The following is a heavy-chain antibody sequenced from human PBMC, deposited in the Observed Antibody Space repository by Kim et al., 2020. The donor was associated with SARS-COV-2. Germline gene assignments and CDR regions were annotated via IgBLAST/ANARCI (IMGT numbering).Heavy chain of an antibody. Sequence: GGSLRLSCVASGFTFDTYDMSWVRQAPGKGLEWVSVINGGAVTKFDADAEGGRFTISKDNSKNTLYLQMNSLGDEETALYYCAKMVIMDGYHYFYHYVMDVWGQGTTDTVSS. V-gene: IGHV3-23*01. CDR3: AKMVIMDGYHYFYHYVMDV. CDR1: GFTFDTYD. D-gene: IGHD2-21*01. CDR2: INGGAVTK. J-gene: IGHJ6*02.